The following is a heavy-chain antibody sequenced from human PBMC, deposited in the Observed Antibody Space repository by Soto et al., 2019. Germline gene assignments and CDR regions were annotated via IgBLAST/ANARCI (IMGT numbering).Heavy chain of an antibody. D-gene: IGHD4-17*01. Sequence: SETLSLTCSVSGGSIRSSNYYWGWIRQPPGKGLEWIGSIYYSGSTYYNPSLRSRVTISVDTSKNQFSLKLSSVTAADTAVYYCARPEISTAVDYGDPQGYMDVWGKGTTVTVSS. CDR2: IYYSGST. CDR1: GGSIRSSNYY. V-gene: IGHV4-39*01. J-gene: IGHJ6*03. CDR3: ARPEISTAVDYGDPQGYMDV.